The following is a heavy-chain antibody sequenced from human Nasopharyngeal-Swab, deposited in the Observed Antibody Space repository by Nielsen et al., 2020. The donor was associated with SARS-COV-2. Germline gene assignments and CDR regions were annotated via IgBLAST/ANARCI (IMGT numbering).Heavy chain of an antibody. J-gene: IGHJ6*02. V-gene: IGHV1-3*01. CDR3: ARGDYSSSWDRSYYCMDV. D-gene: IGHD6-13*01. Sequence: WGRQDPGQRLEWMGWINAGNGNTKYSQKCQSRVTITRDTSASTAYMELSSLRSEGTAVYYCARGDYSSSWDRSYYCMDVWGQGTTVTVSS. CDR2: INAGNGNT.